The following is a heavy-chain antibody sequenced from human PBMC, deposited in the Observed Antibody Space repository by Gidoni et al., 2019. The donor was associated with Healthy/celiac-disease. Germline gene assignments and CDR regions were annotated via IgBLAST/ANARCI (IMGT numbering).Heavy chain of an antibody. CDR3: ARDGSYYDSSGYYGIEYFQH. J-gene: IGHJ1*01. V-gene: IGHV3-7*01. CDR2: IKQDGSEK. D-gene: IGHD3-22*01. Sequence: EVQLVASGGGLVQPGGSLRLSCAASGFTFSSYWMSWVRQAPGKGLEWVANIKQDGSEKYYVDSVKGRFTISRDNAKNSLYLQMNSLRAEDTAVYYCARDGSYYDSSGYYGIEYFQHWGQGTLVTVSS. CDR1: GFTFSSYW.